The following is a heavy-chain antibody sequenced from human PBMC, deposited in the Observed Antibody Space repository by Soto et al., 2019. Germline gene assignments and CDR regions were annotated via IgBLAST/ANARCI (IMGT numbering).Heavy chain of an antibody. CDR2: IYYSGST. CDR3: ARRHDILTGPDAFDT. V-gene: IGHV4-31*02. Sequence: QVQVQESGPGLVKPSQTLSLTCTVSGDSVGSDGYYWTWIRQHPGKGLEWIGDIYYSGSTSYHTSLKGRVTISVDTSENHLSHKLNSVTAADTAVDYCARRHDILTGPDAFDTWGQGTMVTVSS. CDR1: GDSVGSDGYY. J-gene: IGHJ3*02. D-gene: IGHD3-9*01.